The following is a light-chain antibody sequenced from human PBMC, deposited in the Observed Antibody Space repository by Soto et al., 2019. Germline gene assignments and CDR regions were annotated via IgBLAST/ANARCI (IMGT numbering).Light chain of an antibody. CDR1: QSVSSSS. CDR2: GTS. V-gene: IGKV3-20*01. Sequence: EIVLTQSPGTLSLSPGERATLSCRASQSVSSSSLAWYQQKPGQAPRLLIYGTSNRATGIPDRFSGSGFTLTISRLEPEDFAVYYCQQYGSSPWTFGQGNKLEIK. CDR3: QQYGSSPWT. J-gene: IGKJ1*01.